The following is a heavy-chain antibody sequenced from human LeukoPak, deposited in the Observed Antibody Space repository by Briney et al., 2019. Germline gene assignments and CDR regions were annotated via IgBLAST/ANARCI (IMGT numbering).Heavy chain of an antibody. V-gene: IGHV3-15*01. J-gene: IGHJ4*02. CDR3: TTDEECSGGSCYSSGFDY. CDR1: GFTFSNAW. CDR2: IKSKTDGGTT. Sequence: GGSLRLSCAASGFTFSNAWISWVRQAPGKGLEWVGRIKSKTDGGTTDYAAPVKGRFTISRDDSKNTLYLQMNSLKTEDTAVYYCTTDEECSGGSCYSSGFDYWGQGTLVTVFS. D-gene: IGHD2-15*01.